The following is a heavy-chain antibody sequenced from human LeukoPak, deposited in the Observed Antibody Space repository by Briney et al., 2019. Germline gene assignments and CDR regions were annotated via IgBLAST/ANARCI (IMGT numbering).Heavy chain of an antibody. D-gene: IGHD3-22*01. Sequence: QAGGSLRLSCAVSGFGVSSNHVAWVRQAPGKGLEWVSVRQPGNVSYYADSVKGRFTTSADSSKSSLYLQMNNLRSEDTALYYCARERDYDTYFDYWGQGTLVTVSS. V-gene: IGHV3-53*01. J-gene: IGHJ4*02. CDR3: ARERDYDTYFDY. CDR2: RQPGNVS. CDR1: GFGVSSNH.